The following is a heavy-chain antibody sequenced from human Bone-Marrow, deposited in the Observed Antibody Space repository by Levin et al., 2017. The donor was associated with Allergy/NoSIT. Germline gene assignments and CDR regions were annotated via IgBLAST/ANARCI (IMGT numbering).Heavy chain of an antibody. CDR2: ISYDGSNK. J-gene: IGHJ6*02. V-gene: IGHV3-30*18. D-gene: IGHD6-19*01. Sequence: GESLKISCAASGFTFSSYGMHWVRQAPGKGLEWVAVISYDGSNKYYADSVKGRFTISRDNSKNTLYLQMNSLRAEDTAVYYCAKGAAPILAVAIGMDVWGQGTTVTVSS. CDR3: AKGAAPILAVAIGMDV. CDR1: GFTFSSYG.